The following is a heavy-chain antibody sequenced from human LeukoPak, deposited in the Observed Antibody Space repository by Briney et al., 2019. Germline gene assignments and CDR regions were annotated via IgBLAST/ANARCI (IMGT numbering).Heavy chain of an antibody. CDR1: GYTFTSSE. CDR2: MNPNSGNT. V-gene: IGHV1-8*01. CDR3: ARTGIAAAGLWGNYYYGMDV. Sequence: GASVKVSCKASGYTFTSSEINWVRQATGQGLEWMGWMNPNSGNTGYAQKFQGRVTMTRNTSISTAYMELSSLRSEDTAVYYCARTGIAAAGLWGNYYYGMDVWGQGTTVTVSS. D-gene: IGHD6-13*01. J-gene: IGHJ6*02.